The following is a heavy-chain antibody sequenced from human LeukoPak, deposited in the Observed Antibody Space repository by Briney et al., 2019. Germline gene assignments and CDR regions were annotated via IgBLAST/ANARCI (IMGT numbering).Heavy chain of an antibody. J-gene: IGHJ4*02. CDR2: IYPSGNT. CDR3: ARDGVVSMELDY. Sequence: SETLSLTCTVSGDSISSSRHYWSWIRQPAGKGLEWIGRIYPSGNTNYNPSLKSLFTITLDTSKNPFSQTLSHVTAAAAALYYCARDGVVSMELDYWGQGTLVTVSS. D-gene: IGHD3-3*01. V-gene: IGHV4-61*02. CDR1: GDSISSSRHY.